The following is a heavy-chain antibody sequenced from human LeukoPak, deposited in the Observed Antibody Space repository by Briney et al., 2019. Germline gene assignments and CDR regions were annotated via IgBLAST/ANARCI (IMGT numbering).Heavy chain of an antibody. Sequence: SETLSLTCTVSGGSISSGDYYWSWIRQPPGTGLEWIGYIYYSGSTYYNPSLKSRVTISVDTSKNQFSLKLSSVTAADTAVYYCARALTKYDFWSGYYTPTVMDVWGQGTTVTVSS. V-gene: IGHV4-30-4*01. J-gene: IGHJ6*02. CDR2: IYYSGST. D-gene: IGHD3-3*01. CDR1: GGSISSGDYY. CDR3: ARALTKYDFWSGYYTPTVMDV.